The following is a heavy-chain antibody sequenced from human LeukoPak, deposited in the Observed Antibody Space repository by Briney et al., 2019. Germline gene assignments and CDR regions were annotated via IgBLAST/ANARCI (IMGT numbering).Heavy chain of an antibody. CDR2: INHSGST. Sequence: GSLRLSCAASGFTFSSYGMSWIRQPPGKGLEWIGEINHSGSTNYNPSLKSRVTISVDTSKNQFSLKLSSVTAADTAVYYCARGRTTMIVVVRYFDYWGQGTLVTVSS. J-gene: IGHJ4*02. D-gene: IGHD3-22*01. V-gene: IGHV4-34*01. CDR1: GFTFSSYG. CDR3: ARGRTTMIVVVRYFDY.